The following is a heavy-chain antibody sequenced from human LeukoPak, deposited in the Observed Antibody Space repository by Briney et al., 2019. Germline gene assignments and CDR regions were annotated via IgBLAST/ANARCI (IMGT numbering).Heavy chain of an antibody. CDR1: GFTFSAYS. J-gene: IGHJ4*02. V-gene: IGHV3-48*04. CDR3: VRQGDSDESMGY. Sequence: QSGGSLRLSCAASGFTFSAYSMNWVRQAPGKGPEWVSYINRASDTAFYADSVKGRFTISRDNAKNSLYLEMNDLRAEDTALYYCVRQGDSDESMGYWGQGTLVTVSS. D-gene: IGHD1-26*01. CDR2: INRASDTA.